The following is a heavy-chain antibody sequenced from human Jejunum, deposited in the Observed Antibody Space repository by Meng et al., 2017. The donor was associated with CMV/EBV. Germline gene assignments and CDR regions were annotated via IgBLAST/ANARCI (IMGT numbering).Heavy chain of an antibody. Sequence: EVQLVESGGXRVKRGGSLRLSCADSGFTFSSYSMNWVRQAPGKGLEGVSSISSSSSYIYYADSVKGRFTISRDNAKNALYLQMNSLRAEDTAVYYCARDYDSSGINDYWGQGTLVTVSS. CDR1: GFTFSSYS. CDR3: ARDYDSSGINDY. CDR2: ISSSSSYI. V-gene: IGHV3-21*01. D-gene: IGHD3-22*01. J-gene: IGHJ4*02.